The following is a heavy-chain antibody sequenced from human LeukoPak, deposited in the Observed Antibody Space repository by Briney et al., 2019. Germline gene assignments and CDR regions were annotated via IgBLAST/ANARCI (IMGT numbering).Heavy chain of an antibody. V-gene: IGHV4-38-2*02. J-gene: IGHJ4*02. CDR3: ARHLGHLSSMSWVDS. CDR1: GYSISSGYS. CDR2: IYHGGST. Sequence: PSETPSLTCTVSGYSISSGYSWGWIRQPPGEGLEWIASIYHGGSTYYNPSLKSRVTISVDTSKNQFSLKLSSVTAADTAVYYCARHLGHLSSMSWVDSWGQGTLVTVSS. D-gene: IGHD2-2*01.